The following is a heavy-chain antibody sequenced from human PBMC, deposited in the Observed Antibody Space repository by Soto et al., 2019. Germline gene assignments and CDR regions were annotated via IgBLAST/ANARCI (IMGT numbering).Heavy chain of an antibody. CDR3: ARGNGDSMYYVDY. Sequence: ASVKVSCKASGGTFSSYTISWVRQAPGQGLEWMGRIIPILGIANYAQKFQGRVTITADKSTSTAYMELSSLRSEDTAVYYCARGNGDSMYYVDYWGQGTLVTVSS. J-gene: IGHJ4*02. CDR1: GGTFSSYT. D-gene: IGHD4-17*01. CDR2: IIPILGIA. V-gene: IGHV1-69*02.